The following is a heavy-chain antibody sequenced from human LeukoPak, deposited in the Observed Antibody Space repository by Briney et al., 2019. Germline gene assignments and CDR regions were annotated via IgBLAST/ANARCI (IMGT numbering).Heavy chain of an antibody. D-gene: IGHD2-15*01. Sequence: PSETLSLTCTVSGGSINNYYWSWIRQPAGKGLEWIGRIYTRGSTNYNPSLKSRVTMSVDTSKNQFSLKQSSVTAADTAVYYCARGRYCSADICSGGDAFDIWGQGTMVSVSS. CDR3: ARGRYCSADICSGGDAFDI. CDR2: IYTRGST. J-gene: IGHJ3*02. CDR1: GGSINNYY. V-gene: IGHV4-4*07.